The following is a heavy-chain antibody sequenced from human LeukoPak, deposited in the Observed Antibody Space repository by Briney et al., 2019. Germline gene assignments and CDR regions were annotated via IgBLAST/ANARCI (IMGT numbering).Heavy chain of an antibody. CDR1: GYTFTGYY. CDR2: INPNSGGT. Sequence: GASVKVSCKASGYTFTGYYMHWVRQAPGQGLEWMGRINPNSGGTNYAQKLQGRVTMTTDTSTSTAYMELRSLRSDDTAVYYCARQTGFGWFDPWGQGTLVTVSS. D-gene: IGHD3-9*01. CDR3: ARQTGFGWFDP. V-gene: IGHV1-2*06. J-gene: IGHJ5*02.